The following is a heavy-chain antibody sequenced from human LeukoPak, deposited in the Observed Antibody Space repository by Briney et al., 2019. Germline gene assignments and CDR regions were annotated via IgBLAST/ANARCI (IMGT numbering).Heavy chain of an antibody. D-gene: IGHD3-22*01. CDR3: ARRGGNYYDSSGYYELDY. V-gene: IGHV1-18*01. J-gene: IGHJ4*02. CDR1: GYTFTSYG. CDR2: ISAYNGNT. Sequence: PGASVKVSCKASGYTFTSYGISWVRQAPGQGLEWMGWISAYNGNTNYAQKLQGRVSMTTDTSTSTAYMELRSLRSDDTAVYYCARRGGNYYDSSGYYELDYWGQGTLVTVSS.